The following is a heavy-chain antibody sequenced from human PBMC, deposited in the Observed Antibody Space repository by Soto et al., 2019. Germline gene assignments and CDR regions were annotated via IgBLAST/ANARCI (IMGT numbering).Heavy chain of an antibody. V-gene: IGHV1-3*01. J-gene: IGHJ6*03. CDR2: INAGNGNT. Sequence: ASVKVSCKASGYTFTSYAMHWVRQAPGQRLEWMGWINAGNGNTKYSQKFQGRVAITRDTSASTAYMELSSLRSEDTAVYYCARDDRRYCSSTSCYINPYYYYMDLWGKGTTVTVSS. D-gene: IGHD2-2*01. CDR1: GYTFTSYA. CDR3: ARDDRRYCSSTSCYINPYYYYMDL.